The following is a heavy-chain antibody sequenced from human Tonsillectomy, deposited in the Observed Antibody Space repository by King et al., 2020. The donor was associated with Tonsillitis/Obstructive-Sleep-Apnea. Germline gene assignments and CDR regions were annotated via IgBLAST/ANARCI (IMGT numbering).Heavy chain of an antibody. Sequence: VQLVQSGAEVKKPGASVKVSCKASGYTFTTYGISWVRQAPGQGLEWMGWISPYNGHTNSAQKLQGRVTMTTDTSTNTAYMELRSLRSDDTAVYYCARDSMIHYLDSSLDSSAYYTVDYWGQGTLVTVSS. J-gene: IGHJ4*02. D-gene: IGHD3-22*01. CDR3: ARDSMIHYLDSSLDSSAYYTVDY. V-gene: IGHV1-18*01. CDR1: GYTFTTYG. CDR2: ISPYNGHT.